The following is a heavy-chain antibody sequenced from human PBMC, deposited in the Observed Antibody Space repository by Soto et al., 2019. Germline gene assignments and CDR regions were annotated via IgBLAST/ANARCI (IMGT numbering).Heavy chain of an antibody. Sequence: SVKVSCKASGGTFSGYAISWVRQAPGQGLEWMGEIIPMFGTSNYAQKFQGRVTITADEPTSTAYMELSSLRSEDTAVYYCARGSCSSTSCYKDYYFDLWGQGTLVTVSS. D-gene: IGHD2-2*02. CDR2: IIPMFGTS. CDR1: GGTFSGYA. V-gene: IGHV1-69*13. J-gene: IGHJ4*02. CDR3: ARGSCSSTSCYKDYYFDL.